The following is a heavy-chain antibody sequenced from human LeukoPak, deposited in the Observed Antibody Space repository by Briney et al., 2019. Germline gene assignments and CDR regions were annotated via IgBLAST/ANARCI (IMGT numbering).Heavy chain of an antibody. J-gene: IGHJ4*02. V-gene: IGHV3-23*01. CDR1: GFTLSNYA. CDR2: ISGSGGST. Sequence: ESGGSLRLSCAASGFTLSNYAMHWVRQAPGKGLEWVSAISGSGGSTYYADSVKGRFTISRDNSKNTLYLQMNSLRAEDTAVYYCAKWWKQWQGVFDYWGQGTLVTVSS. CDR3: AKWWKQWQGVFDY. D-gene: IGHD6-19*01.